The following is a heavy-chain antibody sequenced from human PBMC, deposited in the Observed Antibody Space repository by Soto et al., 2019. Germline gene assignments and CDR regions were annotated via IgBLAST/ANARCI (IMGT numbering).Heavy chain of an antibody. CDR3: ARGRGLRYYYGMDV. V-gene: IGHV3-48*02. J-gene: IGHJ6*02. CDR2: ISSSSSTI. D-gene: IGHD4-17*01. Sequence: EVQLVESGGGLVQPGGSLRLSCAASGFTFSSYSMNWVRQAPGKGLEWVSYISSSSSTIYYADSVKGRFTISRDNAKNSLYLQMTSLRDEDTAVYYCARGRGLRYYYGMDVWGQGTTVTVSS. CDR1: GFTFSSYS.